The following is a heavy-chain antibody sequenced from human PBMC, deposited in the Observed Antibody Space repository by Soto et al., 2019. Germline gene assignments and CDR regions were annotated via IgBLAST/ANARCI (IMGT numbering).Heavy chain of an antibody. CDR3: ARGLSDYGDYYAFDI. Sequence: ASVKVSCKASGYTFTNCNINWVRQASGQGLEWMAWMNPNSGNTGYAQKFQGRVTVTRNTSISTAYMDLSSLRSEDTAVYYCARGLSDYGDYYAFDIWGQGTMVTVSS. V-gene: IGHV1-8*01. CDR1: GYTFTNCN. CDR2: MNPNSGNT. D-gene: IGHD4-17*01. J-gene: IGHJ3*02.